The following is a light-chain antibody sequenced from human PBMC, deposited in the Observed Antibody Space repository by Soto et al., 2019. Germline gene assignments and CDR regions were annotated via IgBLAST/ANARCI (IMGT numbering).Light chain of an antibody. V-gene: IGKV3-20*01. CDR1: QSVSSNY. J-gene: IGKJ5*01. Sequence: EVMLTQSPGTLSLSPGERATLSCRASQSVSSNYLAWYQQKSGQAPRLLIYGASNRATGIPDRFSGSGSGTDFTLTIRRLEPEDFAVYYCQQYNDWPPITFGQGTRLEIK. CDR2: GAS. CDR3: QQYNDWPPIT.